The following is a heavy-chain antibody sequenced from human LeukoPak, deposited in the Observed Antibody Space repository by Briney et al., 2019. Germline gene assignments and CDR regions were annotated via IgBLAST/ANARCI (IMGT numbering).Heavy chain of an antibody. D-gene: IGHD3-10*01. Sequence: SGTLSLTCAVSGGSISSSNWWSWVRQPPGKGLEWIGEIYHSGSTNYNPSLKSRVTISVDKSKNQSSLKLSSVTAADTAVYYCARAVGSGSFQTYYYYMDVWGKGTTVTISS. J-gene: IGHJ6*03. CDR1: GGSISSSNW. CDR3: ARAVGSGSFQTYYYYMDV. CDR2: IYHSGST. V-gene: IGHV4-4*02.